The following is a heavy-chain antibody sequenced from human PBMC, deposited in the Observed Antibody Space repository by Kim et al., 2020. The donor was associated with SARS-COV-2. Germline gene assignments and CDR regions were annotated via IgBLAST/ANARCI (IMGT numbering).Heavy chain of an antibody. Sequence: ASVKVSCKASGYTFTSYGISWVQQAPGQGLEWMGWISAYNGNTNYAQKLQGRVTMTTDTSTSTAYMELRSLRSDDTAVYYCARDEQYDFWSGYYLGDYWGQGTLVTVSS. J-gene: IGHJ4*02. D-gene: IGHD3-3*01. CDR1: GYTFTSYG. CDR3: ARDEQYDFWSGYYLGDY. CDR2: ISAYNGNT. V-gene: IGHV1-18*01.